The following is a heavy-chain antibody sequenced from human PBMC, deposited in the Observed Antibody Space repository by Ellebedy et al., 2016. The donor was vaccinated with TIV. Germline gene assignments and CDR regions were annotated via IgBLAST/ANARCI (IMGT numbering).Heavy chain of an antibody. CDR2: IYNGGST. D-gene: IGHD5-18*01. CDR3: ASLEDTAMSYGMDV. J-gene: IGHJ6*02. Sequence: LGGSLRLSCAASGFTVSSNYMSRVRQAPGKGLEWVSVIYNGGSTYYADSVKGRFTISRDNSKNTLDLQMNSLRAEDTAVYYCASLEDTAMSYGMDVWGQGTTVTVSS. V-gene: IGHV3-66*01. CDR1: GFTVSSNY.